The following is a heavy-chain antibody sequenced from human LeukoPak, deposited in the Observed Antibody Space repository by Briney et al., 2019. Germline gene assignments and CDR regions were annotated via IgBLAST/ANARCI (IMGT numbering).Heavy chain of an antibody. CDR3: ARHVAVAGTPYYFDY. V-gene: IGHV5-10-1*01. D-gene: IGHD6-19*01. CDR1: GSRFTSYW. CDR2: IDPSDSYT. Sequence: GESLKISCKGSGSRFTSYWISWVRQMPGKGLEWMGRIDPSDSYTNYSPSFQGHVTISADKSISTAYLQWSSLKASDTAMYYCARHVAVAGTPYYFDYWGQGTLVTVSS. J-gene: IGHJ4*02.